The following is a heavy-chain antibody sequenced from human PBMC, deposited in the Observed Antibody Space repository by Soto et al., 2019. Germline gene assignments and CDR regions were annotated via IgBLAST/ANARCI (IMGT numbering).Heavy chain of an antibody. CDR1: GYTFTSYG. D-gene: IGHD6-6*01. Sequence: ASVKVSCKASGYTFTSYGISWVRQAPGQGLEWMGWISAYNGNTNYAQKLQGRVTMTTDTSTSTAYMELRSLRSDDTAVYYCARVRFREIYSSSSFYYWYFDLWGRGTLVTVSS. V-gene: IGHV1-18*01. CDR3: ARVRFREIYSSSSFYYWYFDL. CDR2: ISAYNGNT. J-gene: IGHJ2*01.